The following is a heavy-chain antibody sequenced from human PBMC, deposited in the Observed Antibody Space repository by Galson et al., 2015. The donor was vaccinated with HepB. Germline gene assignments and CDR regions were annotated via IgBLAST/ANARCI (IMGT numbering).Heavy chain of an antibody. V-gene: IGHV2-5*02. D-gene: IGHD2-2*01. CDR2: IYWDDDK. Sequence: PALVKPTQTLTLTCTFSGFSLRTSGVGVGWIRQPPGKALEWLALIYWDDDKRYSPSLKSRLTITKDTSKNQVVLTMTNMDPVDTATYYCAHLIVGSTELTGRHGYNWFDPWGQGTLVTVSS. CDR1: GFSLRTSGVG. J-gene: IGHJ5*02. CDR3: AHLIVGSTELTGRHGYNWFDP.